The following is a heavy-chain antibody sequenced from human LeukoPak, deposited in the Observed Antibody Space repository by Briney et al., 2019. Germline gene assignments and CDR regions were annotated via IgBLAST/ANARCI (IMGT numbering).Heavy chain of an antibody. J-gene: IGHJ4*02. D-gene: IGHD3-10*01. CDR2: LSGSGGGT. CDR1: GITLSNYG. V-gene: IGHV3-23*01. Sequence: GGSLRLSCAVSGITLSNYGMSWVSQAPGKGLEWVAGLSGSGGGTNYADSVQGRFTISRDNPKNTLYLQMNSLRAEDTAVYFCAKRGVVIRVFLVGFHKEAYYFDSWGQGALVTVSS. CDR3: AKRGVVIRVFLVGFHKEAYYFDS.